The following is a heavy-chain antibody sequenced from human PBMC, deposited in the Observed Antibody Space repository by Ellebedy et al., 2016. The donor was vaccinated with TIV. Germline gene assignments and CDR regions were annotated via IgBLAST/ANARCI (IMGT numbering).Heavy chain of an antibody. J-gene: IGHJ3*02. D-gene: IGHD2-2*01. CDR3: ARVGRDCSSTSCQKSGAFDI. CDR2: INPNSGGT. Sequence: ASVKVSXXASGYTFTSYDINWVRQATGQGLEWMGWINPNSGGTNYAQKFQGRVTMTRDTSISTAYMELSRLRSDDTAVYYCARVGRDCSSTSCQKSGAFDIWGQGTMVTVSS. CDR1: GYTFTSYD. V-gene: IGHV1-2*02.